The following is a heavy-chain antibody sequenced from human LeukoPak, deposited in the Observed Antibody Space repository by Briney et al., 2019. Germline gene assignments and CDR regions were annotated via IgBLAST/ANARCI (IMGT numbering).Heavy chain of an antibody. J-gene: IGHJ4*02. CDR3: ARDGLRPGDFGY. V-gene: IGHV4-59*01. D-gene: IGHD3/OR15-3a*01. Sequence: SETLSLTCTVSGGSISSYYWSWIRQPPGKGLEWIGYIYYSGSTNYNPSLKSRVTISVDTSKNQFSLKLSSVTAADTAVYYCARDGLRPGDFGYWGQGTLVTVSS. CDR2: IYYSGST. CDR1: GGSISSYY.